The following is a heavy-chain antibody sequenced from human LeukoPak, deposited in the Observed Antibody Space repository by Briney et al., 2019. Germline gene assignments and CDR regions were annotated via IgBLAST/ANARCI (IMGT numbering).Heavy chain of an antibody. V-gene: IGHV1-69*13. Sequence: SVKVSCKASGFTFTSYDINWVRQASGQGLEWMGGIIPIFGTANYAQKFQGRVTITADESTSTAYMELSSLRSEDTAVYYCARDREYSYGAYFDYWGQGTLVTVSS. CDR3: ARDREYSYGAYFDY. D-gene: IGHD5-18*01. J-gene: IGHJ4*02. CDR2: IIPIFGTA. CDR1: GFTFTSYD.